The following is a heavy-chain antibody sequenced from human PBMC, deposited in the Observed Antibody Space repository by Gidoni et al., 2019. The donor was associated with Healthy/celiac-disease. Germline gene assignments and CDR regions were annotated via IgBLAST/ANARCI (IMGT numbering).Heavy chain of an antibody. J-gene: IGHJ3*02. CDR3: ASHIRYDSSGYYYFGAFDI. Sequence: QLQLQESGPGLVKPSETLSLTCTVSGCSISSSSYYWGWIRQPPGKGLEWIGSIYYSGSTYYNPSLKSRVTISVDTSKNQFSLKLSSVTAADTAVYYCASHIRYDSSGYYYFGAFDIWGQGTMVTVSS. CDR2: IYYSGST. D-gene: IGHD3-22*01. CDR1: GCSISSSSYY. V-gene: IGHV4-39*01.